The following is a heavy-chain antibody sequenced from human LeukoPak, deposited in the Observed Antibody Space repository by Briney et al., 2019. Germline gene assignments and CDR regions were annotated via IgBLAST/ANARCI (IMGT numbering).Heavy chain of an antibody. D-gene: IGHD3-3*01. J-gene: IGHJ6*02. CDR3: ARDMVVLRFLEWSTYYGMDV. CDR2: INHSGST. CDR1: GGSISSGDYY. Sequence: SQTLSLTCTVSGGSISSGDYYWSWIRQPPGKGLEWIGEINHSGSTNYNPSLKSRVTISVDTSKDQFSLKLSSVTAADTAVYYCARDMVVLRFLEWSTYYGMDVWGQGTTVTVSS. V-gene: IGHV4-30-4*01.